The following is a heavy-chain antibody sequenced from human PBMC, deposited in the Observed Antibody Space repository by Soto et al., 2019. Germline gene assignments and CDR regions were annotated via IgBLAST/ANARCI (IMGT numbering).Heavy chain of an antibody. V-gene: IGHV4-59*01. D-gene: IGHD6-13*01. Sequence: SXTLSLTCTVSGGSMSSYYWSWIRQPPGNGLEWIGYIYYSGSTNYNPSLKSRVTISVDTSKNQFSLKLSSVTAADTAVYYCARVSYSWYNDYWGQGTLVTVSS. CDR2: IYYSGST. J-gene: IGHJ4*02. CDR1: GGSMSSYY. CDR3: ARVSYSWYNDY.